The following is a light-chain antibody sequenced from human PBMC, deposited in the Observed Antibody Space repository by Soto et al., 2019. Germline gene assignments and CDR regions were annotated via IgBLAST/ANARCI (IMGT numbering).Light chain of an antibody. Sequence: SVLTQPASVSGSPGQSITISCTGTSRDVGAYKYVSWYQQHAGRAPQLITFEVRNRPSGVSNRFSGSKSGNTASLTISGLQAEDEADYYCSSYTTSSAGVFGTGTKGTVL. V-gene: IGLV2-14*01. CDR3: SSYTTSSAGV. CDR1: SRDVGAYKY. CDR2: EVR. J-gene: IGLJ1*01.